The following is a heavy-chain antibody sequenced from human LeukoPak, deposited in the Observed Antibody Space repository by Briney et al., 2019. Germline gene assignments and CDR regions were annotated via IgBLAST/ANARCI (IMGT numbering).Heavy chain of an antibody. Sequence: GGSLRLSCAASGFTFSSYAMSWVRQAPEKGLEWVSTVNADGGNTYYADSVKGRFTISRDNSKSTLILQMNSLRVEDTALYYCTKRVKYGGTWDHFADWGQGTLVTVSS. CDR1: GFTFSSYA. J-gene: IGHJ4*02. D-gene: IGHD1-26*01. CDR3: TKRVKYGGTWDHFAD. CDR2: VNADGGNT. V-gene: IGHV3-23*01.